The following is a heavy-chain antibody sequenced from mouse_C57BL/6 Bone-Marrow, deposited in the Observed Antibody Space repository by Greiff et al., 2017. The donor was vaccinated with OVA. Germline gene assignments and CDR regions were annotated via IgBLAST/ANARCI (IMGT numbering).Heavy chain of an antibody. Sequence: LVESGAELAKPGASVKLSCKASGYTFTSYWMHWVKQRPGKGLEWIGYINPSSGYTKYNQKFKDQATLTADKSSSTAYMQLSSLTYVDSAVYYCARDGWLLRFAYWGQGTLVTVSA. D-gene: IGHD2-3*01. J-gene: IGHJ3*01. CDR2: INPSSGYT. CDR1: GYTFTSYW. V-gene: IGHV1-7*01. CDR3: ARDGWLLRFAY.